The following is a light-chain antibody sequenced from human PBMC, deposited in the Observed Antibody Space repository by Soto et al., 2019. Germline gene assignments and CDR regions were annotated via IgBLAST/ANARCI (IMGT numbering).Light chain of an antibody. J-gene: IGLJ3*02. CDR1: DSDVGGYHY. Sequence: QSALTQPRSVSGSPGQSVTLSCTGTDSDVGGYHYVSWYQQHPGKAPKLMIYDVTKRPSGVPDRFSGSKSGNTASPTISGLQADDEADYYCCSYAGSYTWVFGGGTKLTVL. CDR3: CSYAGSYTWV. CDR2: DVT. V-gene: IGLV2-11*01.